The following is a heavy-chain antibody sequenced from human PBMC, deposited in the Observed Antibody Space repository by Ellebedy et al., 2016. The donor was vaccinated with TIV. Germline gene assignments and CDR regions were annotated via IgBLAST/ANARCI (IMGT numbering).Heavy chain of an antibody. J-gene: IGHJ3*02. CDR3: ARGGYSGSYRPDAFDI. Sequence: AASVKVSCKASGYTFTSYDINWVRQATGQGLEWMGWMNPNSGNTGYAQKFQGRVTITRNTSISTAYMELSSLRSEDTAVYYCARGGYSGSYRPDAFDIWGQGTMVTVSS. V-gene: IGHV1-8*03. D-gene: IGHD1-26*01. CDR1: GYTFTSYD. CDR2: MNPNSGNT.